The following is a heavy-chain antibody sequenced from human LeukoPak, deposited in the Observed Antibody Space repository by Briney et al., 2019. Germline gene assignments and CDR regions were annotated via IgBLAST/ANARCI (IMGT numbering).Heavy chain of an antibody. V-gene: IGHV4-59*08. D-gene: IGHD1-26*01. Sequence: SETLSLTCTVSGGSISSYYWSWIRQPPGKGLEWIGYIYYSGSTNYNPSLKSRVTISVDTSKNQFSLKLSSVTAADTAVYYCARAHPNRKVGDAFDIWGQGTMVTVSS. CDR2: IYYSGST. CDR1: GGSISSYY. CDR3: ARAHPNRKVGDAFDI. J-gene: IGHJ3*02.